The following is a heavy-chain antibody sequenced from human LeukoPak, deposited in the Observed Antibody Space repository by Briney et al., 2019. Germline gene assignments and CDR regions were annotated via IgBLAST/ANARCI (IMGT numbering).Heavy chain of an antibody. V-gene: IGHV3-7*04. CDR3: ARLGYYGSGSYAFDV. D-gene: IGHD3-10*01. CDR1: GFTFSNYW. J-gene: IGHJ3*01. Sequence: GGSLRLSCAASGFTFSNYWMSWVRQAPGKGLEWVANIQGDGTKQYYVDSVKGRCTFSRDNVKSSLYLQMNSLRGEDTAVNYCARLGYYGSGSYAFDVWGQGTMVTVAS. CDR2: IQGDGTKQ.